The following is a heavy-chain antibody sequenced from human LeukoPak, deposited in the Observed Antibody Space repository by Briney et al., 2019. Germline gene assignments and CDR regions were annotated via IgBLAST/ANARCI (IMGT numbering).Heavy chain of an antibody. CDR3: ARQVVAPDLPFADAFDI. CDR2: IYYSGST. D-gene: IGHD2-15*01. CDR1: GDSISSSSYY. J-gene: IGHJ3*02. Sequence: SETLSLTCTVSGDSISSSSYYWGWIRQPPGKGLEWIGSIYYSGSTYYNPSLKSRVTISVDTSKNQFSLKLSSVTAADTAVYYCARQVVAPDLPFADAFDIWGQGTMVTVSS. V-gene: IGHV4-39*01.